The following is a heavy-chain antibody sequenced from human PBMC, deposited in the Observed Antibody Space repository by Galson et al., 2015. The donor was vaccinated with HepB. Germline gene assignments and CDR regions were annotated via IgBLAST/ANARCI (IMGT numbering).Heavy chain of an antibody. CDR2: ISAYNGNT. J-gene: IGHJ4*02. CDR1: GYTFPTSG. Sequence: SVKVSCKASGYTFPTSGITWVRQAPGQGLEWMGWISAYNGNTNYAQKLQGRVTMTTDTSTSTAYMELRSLRSDDTAVYYCARDLGGADDGIVTFDYWGQGTLVTVSS. V-gene: IGHV1-18*01. D-gene: IGHD3-16*01. CDR3: ARDLGGADDGIVTFDY.